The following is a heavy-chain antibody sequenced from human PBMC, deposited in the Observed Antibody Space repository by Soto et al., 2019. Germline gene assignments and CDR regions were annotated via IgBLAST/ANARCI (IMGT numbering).Heavy chain of an antibody. CDR2: IVPVIGTV. J-gene: IGHJ4*02. D-gene: IGHD5-12*01. Sequence: SVKVSCKASGGPYNAYYIAWERQAPGQGLEWVGGIVPVIGTVYFAHNFQGRVSFTADESTSTAYMELKSLRSEDTAMYYCAHSLSLAASGSPFDYWGQGTLVTVSS. CDR3: AHSLSLAASGSPFDY. V-gene: IGHV1-69*13. CDR1: GGPYNAYY.